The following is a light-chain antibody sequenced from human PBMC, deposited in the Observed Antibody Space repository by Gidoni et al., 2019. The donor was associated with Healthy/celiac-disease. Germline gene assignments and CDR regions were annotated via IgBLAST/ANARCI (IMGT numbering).Light chain of an antibody. CDR1: QGISSY. CDR2: AAS. Sequence: DIQMTQSPSSLSASVGDRVTITCRASQGISSYLNWYQQKPGKAPKLLIYAASSLQRGVPSRFSGSGSGTDFTLTISSLQPEDFATYYCQQSYSTPYTFGQGTKLEIK. J-gene: IGKJ2*01. CDR3: QQSYSTPYT. V-gene: IGKV1-39*01.